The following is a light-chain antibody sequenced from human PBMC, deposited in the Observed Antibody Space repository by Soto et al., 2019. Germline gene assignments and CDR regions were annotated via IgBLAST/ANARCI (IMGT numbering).Light chain of an antibody. CDR3: DSYTSSRAYD. CDR1: SSDVGGYNY. Sequence: QSALTQPASVSGSPGQSITISCTGTSSDVGGYNYVSWYQQQAGKAPKLIIHEVSNRPSGVSNRFSGSKSGNTASLTISGLQAEDEADYYCDSYTSSRAYDFGFGTKLTVL. CDR2: EVS. V-gene: IGLV2-14*01. J-gene: IGLJ1*01.